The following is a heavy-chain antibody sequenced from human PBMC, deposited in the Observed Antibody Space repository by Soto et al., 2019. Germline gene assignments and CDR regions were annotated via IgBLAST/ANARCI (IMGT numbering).Heavy chain of an antibody. Sequence: GGSLRLSCSASGFTFSSYAMHWVRQAPGKGLEYVSAISSNGGSTYYADSVKGRFTISRDNSKNTLYLQMSSLRAEDTAVYYCVKGDYYDFWSGTFDYWGQGTLVTVSS. CDR2: ISSNGGST. CDR1: GFTFSSYA. V-gene: IGHV3-64D*08. J-gene: IGHJ4*02. CDR3: VKGDYYDFWSGTFDY. D-gene: IGHD3-3*01.